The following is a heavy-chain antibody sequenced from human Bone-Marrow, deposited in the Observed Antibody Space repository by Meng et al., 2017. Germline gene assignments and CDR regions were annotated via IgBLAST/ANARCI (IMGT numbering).Heavy chain of an antibody. J-gene: IGHJ4*02. CDR3: ASFKEGYSYGYD. V-gene: IGHV3-30*04. D-gene: IGHD5-18*01. CDR1: GFTFCSYA. CDR2: ISYDGSNT. Sequence: QVRWVESGGGLVQPGRSLRLSCADSGFTFCSYAMHWGRQAPGKGLEWVAVISYDGSNTYYADSVKGRFTISRDNSKNTLYLQMISLRAEDTAVYYCASFKEGYSYGYDWGQGTLVTVFS.